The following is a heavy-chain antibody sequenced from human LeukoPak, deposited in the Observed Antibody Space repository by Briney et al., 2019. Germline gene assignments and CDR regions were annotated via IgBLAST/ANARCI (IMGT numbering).Heavy chain of an antibody. D-gene: IGHD2-8*01. Sequence: GGSLRLSCAASGFSFSTYSFSWIRQAPGKGLVWVSGISASGGDTFYADSVKGRFTISRDNSKNTLSLQMNSLRVEDTAIYYCAKDVRRCNGACTWGQGTLVTVSS. CDR2: ISASGGDT. CDR3: AKDVRRCNGACT. CDR1: GFSFSTYS. V-gene: IGHV3-23*01. J-gene: IGHJ5*02.